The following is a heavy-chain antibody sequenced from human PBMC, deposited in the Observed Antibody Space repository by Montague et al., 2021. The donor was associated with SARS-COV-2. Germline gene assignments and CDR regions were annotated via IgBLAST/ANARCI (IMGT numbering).Heavy chain of an antibody. CDR1: GFSLTTSGEA. CDR2: IYWXDNK. V-gene: IGHV2-5*01. CDR3: VRRHSRDGYGMDVFDI. Sequence: PALVKPTQTLTLTCNFSGFSLTTSGEAVGWIRQPPGKALEWLALIYWXDNKYYSPSLKKRLTITKDTSKNHVSLTLTNMDPVDTGTYYCVRRHSRDGYGMDVFDIWGQGTMVTVSS. J-gene: IGHJ3*02. D-gene: IGHD5-24*01.